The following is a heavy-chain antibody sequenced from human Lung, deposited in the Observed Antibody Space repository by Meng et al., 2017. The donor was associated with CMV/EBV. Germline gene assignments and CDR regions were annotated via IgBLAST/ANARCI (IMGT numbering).Heavy chain of an antibody. V-gene: IGHV1-2*02. D-gene: IGHD2-15*01. Sequence: ASXXVSXKASGYTFTGYYMHWVRQAPGQGLEWMGWINPNSGGTNYAQKFQGRVTMTRDTSISTAYMELSRLRSDDTAVYYCARAEVDCSGGSCYHNWGQGTXVNGAS. CDR1: GYTFTGYY. J-gene: IGHJ4*02. CDR3: ARAEVDCSGGSCYHN. CDR2: INPNSGGT.